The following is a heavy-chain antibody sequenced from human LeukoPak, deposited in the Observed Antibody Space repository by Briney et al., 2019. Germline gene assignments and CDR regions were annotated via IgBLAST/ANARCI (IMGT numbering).Heavy chain of an antibody. CDR3: ARDPYDSSGYRTYYFAY. V-gene: IGHV3-21*04. CDR1: GFTFSNYT. D-gene: IGHD3-22*01. Sequence: GGSLRLSCAASGFTFSNYTMNWVRQAPGKGLEWVSSISSSGTDIYYADSVNGRFTISRDNAKNSLYLQMNSLRAEDTALYYCARDPYDSSGYRTYYFAYGGQGTLVT. J-gene: IGHJ4*02. CDR2: ISSSGTDI.